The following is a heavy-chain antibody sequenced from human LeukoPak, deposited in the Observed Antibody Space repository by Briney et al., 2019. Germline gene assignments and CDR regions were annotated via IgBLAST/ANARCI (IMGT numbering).Heavy chain of an antibody. J-gene: IGHJ4*02. V-gene: IGHV3-30-3*01. D-gene: IGHD6-19*01. Sequence: GGSLSLSCAASGFTFSSYAMPWVRQAPGKGLEWVAVISYDGSNKYYADSVKGRFTISRDNSKNTLYLQMNSLRAEDTAVYYCARDPVAAPIYYFDSWGQGTLVTASS. CDR2: ISYDGSNK. CDR1: GFTFSSYA. CDR3: ARDPVAAPIYYFDS.